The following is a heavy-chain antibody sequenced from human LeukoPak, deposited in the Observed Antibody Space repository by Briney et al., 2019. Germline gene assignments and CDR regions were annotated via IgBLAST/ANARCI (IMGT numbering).Heavy chain of an antibody. J-gene: IGHJ6*02. CDR2: TRSITYGGTT. D-gene: IGHD5/OR15-5a*01. CDR3: TRDVSDGMDV. Sequence: AGGSLRLSCTPSGFTFCDYALRWVRQAPGKGLEWVGFTRSITYGGTTEYAASVKGRFNILREDSKSIAYLQMNSLRSEDTGMYFCTRDVSDGMDVWGQGTTVTVSS. V-gene: IGHV3-49*04. CDR1: GFTFCDYA.